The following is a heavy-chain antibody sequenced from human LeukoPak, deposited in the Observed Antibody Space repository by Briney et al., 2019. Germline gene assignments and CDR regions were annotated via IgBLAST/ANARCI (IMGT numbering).Heavy chain of an antibody. V-gene: IGHV4-39*01. Sequence: PTETLSLTCTVSGGSISSSSYYWGWIRQPPGKGLEWIGSIYYSGSTYYNLSLKSRVTISVDTSKNQFSLKLSSVTAADTAVYYCVIAARFFFDYWGQGTLVTVSS. D-gene: IGHD6-6*01. CDR3: VIAARFFFDY. CDR1: GGSISSSSYY. CDR2: IYYSGST. J-gene: IGHJ4*02.